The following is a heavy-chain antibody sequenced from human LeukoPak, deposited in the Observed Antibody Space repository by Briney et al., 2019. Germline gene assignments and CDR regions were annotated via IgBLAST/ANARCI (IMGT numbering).Heavy chain of an antibody. CDR2: ITGGGHST. CDR3: ARDLEAANTYYFDY. J-gene: IGHJ4*02. D-gene: IGHD6-13*01. V-gene: IGHV3-23*01. Sequence: GGSLRLSCAASGFTFSSYAMSWVRQAPGKGLEWVSAITGGGHSTYYADSVKGRFTISRDNSKNTVYLQVNSLRDEDTAVYYCARDLEAANTYYFDYWGQGTMVTVSS. CDR1: GFTFSSYA.